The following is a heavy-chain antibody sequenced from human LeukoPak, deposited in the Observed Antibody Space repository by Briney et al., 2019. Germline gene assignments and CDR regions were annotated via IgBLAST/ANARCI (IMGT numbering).Heavy chain of an antibody. J-gene: IGHJ5*02. CDR1: GYSFTSYW. V-gene: IGHV5-51*01. CDR2: IYPGDSDT. Sequence: GGSLKISCKGSGYSFTSYWIGWVRQLPGKGLEWMGTIYPGDSDTRYSPSFQGQVTISADKSISTAYLQWSSLKASDTASDYCGRTIIGSSSSHNWFAPWGQGTLVTAS. CDR3: GRTIIGSSSSHNWFAP. D-gene: IGHD6-6*01.